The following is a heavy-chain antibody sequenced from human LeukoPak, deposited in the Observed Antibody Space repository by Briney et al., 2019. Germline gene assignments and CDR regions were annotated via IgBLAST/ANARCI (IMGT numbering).Heavy chain of an antibody. CDR3: AGGAGAMGSDY. V-gene: IGHV4-34*01. D-gene: IGHD1-1*01. CDR2: INHSGST. CDR1: GGSFSGYY. J-gene: IGHJ4*02. Sequence: KPSETLSLTCAVYGGSFSGYYWSWIRQPPGKGLEWIGEINHSGSTNYNPSLKSRVTISVDTSKNQFSLKLSSVTAADTAVYYCAGGAGAMGSDYWGQGTLVTVSS.